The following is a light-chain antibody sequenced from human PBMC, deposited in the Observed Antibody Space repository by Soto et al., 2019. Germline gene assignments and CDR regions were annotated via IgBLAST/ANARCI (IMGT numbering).Light chain of an antibody. CDR2: DAS. Sequence: IVLTQSPATLSLSPGERATLSCRASQSVNFFLAWYQQKPGQAPRLLIYDASNRATGIPDRFSGSGSGTDFTLTISSLEPEDFALYYCQQRSNWPRTFGQGTKVEI. CDR3: QQRSNWPRT. V-gene: IGKV3-11*01. J-gene: IGKJ1*01. CDR1: QSVNFF.